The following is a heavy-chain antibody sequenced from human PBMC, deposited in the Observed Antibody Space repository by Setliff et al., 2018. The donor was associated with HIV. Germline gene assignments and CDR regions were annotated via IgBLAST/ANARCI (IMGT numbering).Heavy chain of an antibody. D-gene: IGHD6-19*01. Sequence: ASVKVSCKASGYTFTTYGISWVRQAPGHGLEWMGWISPNFGHTKYAQNFLDRITMTVETSTTSAYMELRSLTSDDTAIYFCARLGSGWSDSYYYAMDIWGQGTTVTV. J-gene: IGHJ6*02. CDR3: ARLGSGWSDSYYYAMDI. CDR1: GYTFTTYG. CDR2: ISPNFGHT. V-gene: IGHV1-18*01.